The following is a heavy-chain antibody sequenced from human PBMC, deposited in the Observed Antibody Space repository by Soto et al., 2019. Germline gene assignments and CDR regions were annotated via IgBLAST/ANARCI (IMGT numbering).Heavy chain of an antibody. J-gene: IGHJ4*02. Sequence: GASVKVSCKASGYTFTGYYMPWVRQAPGQGLDWMGWLNPKSGVTYYAQMFQGRVTMTRDTSSSSAYMELSSLKSDDTAVYYCAKANSGDDDEFDYWGQGTPVTVSS. V-gene: IGHV1-2*02. CDR3: AKANSGDDDEFDY. D-gene: IGHD5-12*01. CDR1: GYTFTGYY. CDR2: LNPKSGVT.